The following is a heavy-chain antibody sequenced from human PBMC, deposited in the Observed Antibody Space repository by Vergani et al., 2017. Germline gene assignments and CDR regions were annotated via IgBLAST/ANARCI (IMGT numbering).Heavy chain of an antibody. CDR1: GGSISGTNW. Sequence: QVQLPESGPGLVKPPGTLSLTCAVSGGSISGTNWWSWVRQSPGKGLEWIGEIYHSGSTNYNPSLKSRVTILVDKSKNQFSLKLSSVTAADTAVYYCASNGYYCLDYWGRGTLVTVSS. V-gene: IGHV4-4*03. CDR2: IYHSGST. J-gene: IGHJ4*02. CDR3: ASNGYYCLDY. D-gene: IGHD3-22*01.